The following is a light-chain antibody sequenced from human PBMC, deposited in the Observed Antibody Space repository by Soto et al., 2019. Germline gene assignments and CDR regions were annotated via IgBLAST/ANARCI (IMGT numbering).Light chain of an antibody. CDR2: GTS. CDR3: QQYGSSLFT. J-gene: IGKJ3*01. CDR1: QSVSSKY. V-gene: IGKV3-20*01. Sequence: EIVLTQSPGTLSLSPGERATLSCRASQSVSSKYLAWYQQKPGQAPRVLIYGTSIRASGVPERFSGGGAGRDFTLTITRLEPEDFAAYYCQQYGSSLFTCGTGTEVDFK.